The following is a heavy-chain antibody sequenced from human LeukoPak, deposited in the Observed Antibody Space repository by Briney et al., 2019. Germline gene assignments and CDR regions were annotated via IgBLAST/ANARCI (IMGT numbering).Heavy chain of an antibody. Sequence: SETLSLTCAVYGGSFSGYYWSWIRQPPGKGLEWIGEINHSGSTNYNPSLKSRVTISVDTSKNQFSLKLSSATAADTAVYYCARPTGIYYYYGMDVWGQGTTVTVSS. CDR2: INHSGST. V-gene: IGHV4-34*01. CDR1: GGSFSGYY. J-gene: IGHJ6*02. D-gene: IGHD1-1*01. CDR3: ARPTGIYYYYGMDV.